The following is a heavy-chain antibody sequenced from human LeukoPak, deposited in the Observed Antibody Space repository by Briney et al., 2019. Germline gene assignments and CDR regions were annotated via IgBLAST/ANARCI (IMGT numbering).Heavy chain of an antibody. CDR2: ISGSGGST. CDR1: GFTFSSYA. CDR3: AKASVVATPLYYFDY. D-gene: IGHD3-22*01. Sequence: SGGSLRLSCAASGFTFSSYAMSWVRQAPGKGLERVSAISGSGGSTYYADSVKGRFTISRDNSKNTLYLQMNSLRAEDTAVYYCAKASVVATPLYYFDYWGQGTLVTVSS. V-gene: IGHV3-23*01. J-gene: IGHJ4*02.